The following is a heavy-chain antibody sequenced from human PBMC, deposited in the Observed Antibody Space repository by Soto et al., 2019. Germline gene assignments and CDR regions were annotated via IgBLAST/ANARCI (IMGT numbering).Heavy chain of an antibody. CDR2: INHSGST. CDR3: ARGGTMVRGVRFDY. CDR1: GGSXXXXX. V-gene: IGHV4-34*01. J-gene: IGHJ4*02. Sequence: XETXSLTCAVYGGSXXXXXXSWXRQPPGKGLEWIGEINHSGSTNYNPSLKSRVTISVDTSKNQFSLKLSSVTAADTAVYYCARGGTMVRGVRFDYWGQGTLVTVSS. D-gene: IGHD3-10*01.